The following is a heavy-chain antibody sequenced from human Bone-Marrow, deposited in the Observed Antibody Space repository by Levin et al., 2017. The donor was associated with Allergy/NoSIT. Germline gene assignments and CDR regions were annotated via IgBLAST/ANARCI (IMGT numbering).Heavy chain of an antibody. D-gene: IGHD2-15*01. Sequence: GGSLRLSCAASGFTFIDYSLNWVRQAPGKGLEWVSSISTSSNYIYYTDSVKGRFTVSRDNAKSSLFLQMNSLRPEDTAVYYCARVPVYCSGGSCYEDAFDIWGQGTMVTVSS. J-gene: IGHJ3*02. V-gene: IGHV3-21*01. CDR2: ISTSSNYI. CDR1: GFTFIDYS. CDR3: ARVPVYCSGGSCYEDAFDI.